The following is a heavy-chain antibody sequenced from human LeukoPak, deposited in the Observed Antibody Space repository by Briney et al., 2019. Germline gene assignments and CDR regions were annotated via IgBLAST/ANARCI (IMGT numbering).Heavy chain of an antibody. Sequence: PSETLSLTCTVSGYSISSVYYWGWIRRPPGKGLEWIGSINHGGSTDYNPSLKSRVTISVDKSKNQFSLKLSSVTAADTAVYYCARASPYSSGWYLDYWGQGTLVTVS. J-gene: IGHJ4*02. CDR1: GYSISSVYY. CDR3: ARASPYSSGWYLDY. CDR2: INHGGST. D-gene: IGHD6-19*01. V-gene: IGHV4-38-2*02.